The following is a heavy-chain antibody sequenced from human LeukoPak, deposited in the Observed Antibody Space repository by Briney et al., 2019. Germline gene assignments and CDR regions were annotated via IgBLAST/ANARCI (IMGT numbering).Heavy chain of an antibody. J-gene: IGHJ4*02. CDR2: LSATGLDT. CDR3: AKETSGQWPCRGSSH. V-gene: IGHV3-23*01. D-gene: IGHD6-19*01. CDR1: GFTFNTAA. Sequence: GGSLRLSCAASGFTFNTAALSWFRQAPGKRLDWVSSLSATGLDTYSAESVKGRFTISRDNSKNTLYLHMNSLRVDDTAVYFCAKETSGQWPCRGSSHWGPGALVTVSS.